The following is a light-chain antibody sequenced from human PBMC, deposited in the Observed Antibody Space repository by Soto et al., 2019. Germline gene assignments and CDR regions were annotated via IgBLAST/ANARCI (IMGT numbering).Light chain of an antibody. CDR2: ATS. CDR1: QSISSF. CDR3: QKSYSTPHT. V-gene: IGKV1-39*01. J-gene: IGKJ2*01. Sequence: DIQMTQSPSSLSASVGDRVTITCRASQSISSFLNWFQQKPGQAPKLLIYATSSLQGGVPSRFRGSGSGTDFTLTISSLQPEDFATYYCQKSYSTPHTFGQGTKLEIK.